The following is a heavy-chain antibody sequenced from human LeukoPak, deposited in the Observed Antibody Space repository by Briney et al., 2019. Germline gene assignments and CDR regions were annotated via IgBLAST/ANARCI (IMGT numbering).Heavy chain of an antibody. J-gene: IGHJ6*02. CDR3: ARSTDYYDSSGYYYVPTTYYGMDV. CDR1: GYTFTGYY. Sequence: VSVKVSCKASGYTFTGYYMHWVRQAPGQGLEWMGWINPNSGGTNYAQKFQGRVTMTRDTSISTAYMELSRLRSDDTAVYYCARSTDYYDSSGYYYVPTTYYGMDVWGQGTTVTVSS. V-gene: IGHV1-2*02. D-gene: IGHD3-22*01. CDR2: INPNSGGT.